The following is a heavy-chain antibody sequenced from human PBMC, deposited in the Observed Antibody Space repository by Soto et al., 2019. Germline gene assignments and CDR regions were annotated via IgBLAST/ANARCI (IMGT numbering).Heavy chain of an antibody. Sequence: QVQLVQSGAEVKKPGASVKVSCKASGYTFTSYDINWVRQATGQGLEWMGWMNPNSGNTGYAQKFQGRVTRTRNTSISTAYMELSSLRSEDTAVYYCARRHTLGYSSSWYLGYWGQGTLVTVSS. CDR3: ARRHTLGYSSSWYLGY. V-gene: IGHV1-8*01. CDR1: GYTFTSYD. D-gene: IGHD6-13*01. CDR2: MNPNSGNT. J-gene: IGHJ4*02.